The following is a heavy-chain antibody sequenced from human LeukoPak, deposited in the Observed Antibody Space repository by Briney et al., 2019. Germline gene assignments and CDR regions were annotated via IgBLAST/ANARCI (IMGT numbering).Heavy chain of an antibody. CDR3: ASSCSGGSCSTPTRLDY. Sequence: PSETLSLTCAVYGGSFSGYYWSWIRQPPGKGLEWIGEINHSGTTNYRPSLKSRVTISVDTSKNQFSLKLSSVTAADTAVYYCASSCSGGSCSTPTRLDYWGQGTLVTVSS. D-gene: IGHD2-15*01. CDR2: INHSGTT. V-gene: IGHV4-34*01. J-gene: IGHJ4*02. CDR1: GGSFSGYY.